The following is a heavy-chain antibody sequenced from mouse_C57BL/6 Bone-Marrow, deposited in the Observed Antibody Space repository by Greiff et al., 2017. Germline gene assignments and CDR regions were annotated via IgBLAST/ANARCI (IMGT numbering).Heavy chain of an antibody. D-gene: IGHD1-1*01. Sequence: EVHLVESGGGLVKPGGSLKLSCAASGFTFSSYAMSWVRQTPEKRLEWVATISDGGSYTYYPDNVKGRFTIARDNAKNNLYLQMSHLKSEDTAMDDCARDYYGSSYGAYWGQGTLVTVSA. CDR3: ARDYYGSSYGAY. J-gene: IGHJ3*01. CDR2: ISDGGSYT. CDR1: GFTFSSYA. V-gene: IGHV5-4*01.